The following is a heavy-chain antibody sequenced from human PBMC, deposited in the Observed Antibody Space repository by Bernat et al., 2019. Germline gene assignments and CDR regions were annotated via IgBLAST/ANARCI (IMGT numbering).Heavy chain of an antibody. J-gene: IGHJ4*02. Sequence: QVQLVQSGAEVKKPGSSVKVSCKASGGTFSSYTISWVRQAPGQGLEWMGRIIPILGIANYAQKFQDRVTNTADRSTSTAYIELSSLRFEETAVCYCAKSVRDDSSGLFGDRGQGALVTVSA. D-gene: IGHD3-22*01. CDR1: GGTFSSYT. CDR2: IIPILGIA. V-gene: IGHV1-69*02. CDR3: AKSVRDDSSGLFGD.